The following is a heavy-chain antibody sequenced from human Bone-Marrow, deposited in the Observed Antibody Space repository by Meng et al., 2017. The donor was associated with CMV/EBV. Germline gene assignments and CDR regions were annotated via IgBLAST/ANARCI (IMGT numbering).Heavy chain of an antibody. CDR1: GGAISGLY. J-gene: IGHJ4*02. Sequence: VQLQESGPGLVQPSETLSLPCTVSGGAISGLYWNWIRQRPGKGLEWIGYIHYSGSTNYNPSLKSRVTISVGTSKNQFSLKLSSVAAADTAVFYCARSSSPLAGALEFWGQGTLVTVSS. CDR3: ARSSSPLAGALEF. CDR2: IHYSGST. V-gene: IGHV4-59*01. D-gene: IGHD6-19*01.